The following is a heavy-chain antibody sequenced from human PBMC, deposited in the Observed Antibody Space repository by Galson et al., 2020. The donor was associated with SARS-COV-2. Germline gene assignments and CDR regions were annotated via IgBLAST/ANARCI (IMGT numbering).Heavy chain of an antibody. CDR3: ARVGGSYPLSRAFDI. Sequence: ASVKVSCKASGYTFTGYYMHWVRQAPGQGLEWMGWINPNSGGTNYAQKFQGWVTMTRDTSISTAYMELSRLRSDDTAVYYCARVGGSYPLSRAFDIWGQGTMVTVSS. V-gene: IGHV1-2*04. J-gene: IGHJ3*02. D-gene: IGHD1-26*01. CDR2: INPNSGGT. CDR1: GYTFTGYY.